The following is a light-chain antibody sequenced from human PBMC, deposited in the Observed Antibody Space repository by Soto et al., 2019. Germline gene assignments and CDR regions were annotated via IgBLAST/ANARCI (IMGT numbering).Light chain of an antibody. J-gene: IGKJ1*01. CDR1: EDISTW. Sequence: EIKMTQSPSTLSAYVGDRVTITCRASEDISTWLAWFQQKPGKAPKLLIYKASSLETGVPSRFSGSGSGTEFTLTVSSLQPDDFADYYCQHYNSYSWTFGQGTKWIS. CDR2: KAS. V-gene: IGKV1-5*03. CDR3: QHYNSYSWT.